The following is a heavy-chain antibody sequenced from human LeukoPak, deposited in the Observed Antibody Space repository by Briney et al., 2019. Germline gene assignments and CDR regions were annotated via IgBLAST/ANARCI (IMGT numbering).Heavy chain of an antibody. Sequence: PGGSLRLSCAASGFTFSSYAMSWVRQAPGKGLEWVSAISGSGGSTSYADSVKGRFTISRDTSNNTLYLQMNSLRAEDTAAYYCAKVPYYDFWSGSNSNYYYGMDVWGQGTTVTVSS. D-gene: IGHD3-3*01. CDR1: GFTFSSYA. V-gene: IGHV3-23*01. J-gene: IGHJ6*02. CDR3: AKVPYYDFWSGSNSNYYYGMDV. CDR2: ISGSGGST.